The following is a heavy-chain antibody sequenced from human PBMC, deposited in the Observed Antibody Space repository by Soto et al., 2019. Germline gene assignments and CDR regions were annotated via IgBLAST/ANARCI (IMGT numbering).Heavy chain of an antibody. CDR3: AGSGYYHNSGMDV. Sequence: PSETLSLTCAVSGASVISTKWWSWVRQSPGEGLEWIGEIYHSGSTYYNPSLKSRVTISVDRSKNQFSLKLSSVTAADTAVYYCAGSGYYHNSGMDVWGQGTTVTVSS. CDR1: GASVISTKW. CDR2: IYHSGST. D-gene: IGHD3-22*01. V-gene: IGHV4-4*02. J-gene: IGHJ6*02.